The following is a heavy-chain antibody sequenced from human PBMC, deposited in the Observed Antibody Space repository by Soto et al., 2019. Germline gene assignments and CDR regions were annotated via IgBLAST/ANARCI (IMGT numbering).Heavy chain of an antibody. J-gene: IGHJ4*02. Sequence: EVQLVESGGGLVKPGGSLRLSCAASGFTFSSYSMNWVRQAPGKGLEWVSSISSSSSYIYYADSVKGRFTISRDNAKNSLYLQMNSLRAEDTAVYYCAGCQGGYSYGPCDYWGQGTLVTVSS. CDR3: AGCQGGYSYGPCDY. CDR2: ISSSSSYI. CDR1: GFTFSSYS. D-gene: IGHD5-18*01. V-gene: IGHV3-21*01.